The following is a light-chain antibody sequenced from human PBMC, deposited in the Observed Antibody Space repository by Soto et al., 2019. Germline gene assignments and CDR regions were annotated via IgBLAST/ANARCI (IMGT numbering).Light chain of an antibody. CDR2: DTF. Sequence: IVLTQSPATLSLSPGARATLSCRAGQSVSNYLAWYQQKPGQAPRLLIYDTFNRATGIPARFSGSGSGTDFTLTISXLEPXXXXXXXXXXXXTWPWTSGQGTKVEIK. V-gene: IGKV3-11*01. J-gene: IGKJ1*01. CDR1: QSVSNY. CDR3: XXXXTWPWT.